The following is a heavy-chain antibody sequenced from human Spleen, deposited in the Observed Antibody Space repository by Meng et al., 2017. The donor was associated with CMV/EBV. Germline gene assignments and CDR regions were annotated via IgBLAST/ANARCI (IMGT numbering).Heavy chain of an antibody. V-gene: IGHV4-34*01. CDR2: INHSGST. D-gene: IGHD2-2*01. CDR1: GGSFSGYY. CDR3: ARRLGTVVPAAPRGRWFDP. Sequence: VKQEESGPGLVKLSDTLSLTCAVYGGSFSGYYWSWIRQPPGKGLEWIGEINHSGSTNYNPSLKSRVTISVDTSKNQFSLKLSSVTAADTAVYYCARRLGTVVPAAPRGRWFDPWGQGTLVTVSS. J-gene: IGHJ5*02.